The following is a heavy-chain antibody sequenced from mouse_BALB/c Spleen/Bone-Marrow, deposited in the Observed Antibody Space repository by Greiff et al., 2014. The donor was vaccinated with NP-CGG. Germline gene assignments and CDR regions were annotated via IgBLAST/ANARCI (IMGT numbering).Heavy chain of an antibody. D-gene: IGHD1-1*01. CDR2: IDPANGNT. CDR3: AAYYYGSSQFAY. Sequence: EVKVVESGAELVKPGASVKLSCTASGFDIKDTYMHWVKQRPEQGLEWIGRIDPANGNTKYDPKFQGKATITADTSSNTAYLQLSSLTSEDTAVYYCAAYYYGSSQFAYWGQGTLVTVSA. CDR1: GFDIKDTY. J-gene: IGHJ3*01. V-gene: IGHV14-3*02.